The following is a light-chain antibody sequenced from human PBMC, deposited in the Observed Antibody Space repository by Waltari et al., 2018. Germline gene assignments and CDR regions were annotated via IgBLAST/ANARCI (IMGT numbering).Light chain of an antibody. Sequence: QPVLTQSSSASASLGSSVKLTCTLSSGHSSYIIAWHQQQPGKAPRYLMKLEGSGSYSKGNGVPVRSSGSSSVADRYLIISNIQSEDEADYYCETWHSNTQVFGGGTKLTVL. CDR1: SGHSSYI. J-gene: IGLJ2*01. CDR2: LEGSGSY. CDR3: ETWHSNTQV. V-gene: IGLV4-60*03.